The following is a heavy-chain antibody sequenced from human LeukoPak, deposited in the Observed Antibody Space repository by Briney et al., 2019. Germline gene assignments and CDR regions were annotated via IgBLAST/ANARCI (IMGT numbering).Heavy chain of an antibody. D-gene: IGHD6-6*01. J-gene: IGHJ4*02. CDR3: ARIKGIAARQPFDY. V-gene: IGHV3-21*01. CDR1: GFTFSSYS. CDR2: ISSSSSYI. Sequence: GSLRLSCAASGFTFSSYSMNWVRQAPGKGLEWVSSISSSSSYIYYADSVKGRFTISRDNAKNSLYLQMNSLRAEDTAVYYCARIKGIAARQPFDYWGQGTLVTVSS.